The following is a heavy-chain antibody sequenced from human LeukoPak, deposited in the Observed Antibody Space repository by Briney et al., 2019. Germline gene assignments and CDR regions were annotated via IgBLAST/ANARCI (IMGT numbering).Heavy chain of an antibody. CDR1: GFTFSDYY. Sequence: PGGSLRLSCAASGFTFSDYYMSWIRQAPGKGLEWVSYISSSSSYTNYVDSVKGRFTISRDNAKNSLYLQMNSLRAEDTAVYYCARAPAGYSVDYWGQGTLVTVSS. D-gene: IGHD6-13*01. J-gene: IGHJ4*02. CDR2: ISSSSSYT. CDR3: ARAPAGYSVDY. V-gene: IGHV3-11*06.